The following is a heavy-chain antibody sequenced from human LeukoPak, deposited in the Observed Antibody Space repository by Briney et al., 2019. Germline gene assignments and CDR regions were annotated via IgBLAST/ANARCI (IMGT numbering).Heavy chain of an antibody. D-gene: IGHD1-26*01. CDR2: ISGDSDTV. V-gene: IGHV3-11*01. CDR3: ARDSLEVGATTFDY. Sequence: GGSLRLSCAASGFIFGDYYMSWIRQAPGKGLEWFSYISGDSDTVYYTDSVKGRFIISRDNAKKSLYLQMNSLRAEDTAVYYCARDSLEVGATTFDYWGQGTLVTVSS. CDR1: GFIFGDYY. J-gene: IGHJ4*02.